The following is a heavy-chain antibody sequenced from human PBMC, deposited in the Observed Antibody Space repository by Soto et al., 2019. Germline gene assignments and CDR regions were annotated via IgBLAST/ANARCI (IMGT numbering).Heavy chain of an antibody. V-gene: IGHV4-59*01. D-gene: IGHD2-8*02. Sequence: QVQLQESGPGLVKPSETLSLTCTVSGGSISGYYWSWLRQAPGKGLEWIVYIYYSGTTNYDPSLKSRVTMSVDTSKNQFSLKLSSVTTADTAVYYCARLTGGTYLSFYYYIGVWGKGTTVTVSS. CDR2: IYYSGTT. J-gene: IGHJ6*03. CDR1: GGSISGYY. CDR3: ARLTGGTYLSFYYYIGV.